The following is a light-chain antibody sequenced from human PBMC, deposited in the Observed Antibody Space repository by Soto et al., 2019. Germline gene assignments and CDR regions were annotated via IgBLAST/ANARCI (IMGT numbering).Light chain of an antibody. CDR2: EVS. Sequence: QSALTQPASVSGSPGQSITISCTGTISDVGNYNLVSWYQHHPGKAPKLMIYEVSKRPSGVSNRFSGSKSGDTASLTISGLQAEDEADYYCCSYAGSNYVFGTGTKVTVL. CDR3: CSYAGSNYV. J-gene: IGLJ1*01. CDR1: ISDVGNYNL. V-gene: IGLV2-23*02.